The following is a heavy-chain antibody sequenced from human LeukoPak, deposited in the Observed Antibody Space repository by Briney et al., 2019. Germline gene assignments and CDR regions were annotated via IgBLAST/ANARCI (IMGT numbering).Heavy chain of an antibody. J-gene: IGHJ4*02. Sequence: GGSLRLSCAASGFTFSSYSMHWVRQAPGKGLMWVSRIHGDGSTTNYADSVKGRFSISRDNAKNTLYLQMNSLRAEDTAVYYCALPSCGGDCYSGWGQGTLVTVSS. CDR2: IHGDGSTT. D-gene: IGHD2-21*02. CDR3: ALPSCGGDCYSG. V-gene: IGHV3-74*01. CDR1: GFTFSSYS.